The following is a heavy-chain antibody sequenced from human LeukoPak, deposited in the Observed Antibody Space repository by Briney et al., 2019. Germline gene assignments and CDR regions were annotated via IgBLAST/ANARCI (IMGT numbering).Heavy chain of an antibody. J-gene: IGHJ6*02. V-gene: IGHV1-18*01. CDR3: ARQDSSSWYLGYGMDV. CDR2: ISAHNGNT. D-gene: IGHD6-13*01. Sequence: ASVKVSCKASGYTLASYGISWVRQAPGQGLEWMGWISAHNGNTNYAQQLQGRVTVTTDTSTSTAYMELRSLRSDDTAVYYCARQDSSSWYLGYGMDVWGQGTTVTVSS. CDR1: GYTLASYG.